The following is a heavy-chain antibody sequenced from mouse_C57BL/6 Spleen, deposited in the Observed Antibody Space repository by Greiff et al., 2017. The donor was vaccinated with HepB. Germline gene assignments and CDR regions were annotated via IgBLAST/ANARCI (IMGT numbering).Heavy chain of an antibody. D-gene: IGHD1-1*01. CDR2: IYPGDGDT. CDR3: ARSGSSYVGYAMDY. J-gene: IGHJ4*01. V-gene: IGHV1-82*01. Sequence: QVQLQQSGPELVKPGASVKISCKASGYAFSSSWMNWVKQRPGKGLEWIGRIYPGDGDTNYNGKFKGKATLTADKSSSTAYMQLSSLTSEDSAVYFCARSGSSYVGYAMDYWGQGTSVTVSS. CDR1: GYAFSSSW.